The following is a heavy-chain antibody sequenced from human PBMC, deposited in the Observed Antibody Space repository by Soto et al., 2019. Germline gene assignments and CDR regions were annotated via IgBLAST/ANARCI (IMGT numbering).Heavy chain of an antibody. CDR1: GYPFSRYA. J-gene: IGHJ4*02. D-gene: IGHD2-15*01. V-gene: IGHV1-3*01. CDR2: INAGRGGT. Sequence: ASLKVSCKASGYPFSRYAIHWVRQSPGQKLEWMGCINAGRGGTVYSQKFQGRVTITRDTSANTAYMELNSLTSEDSAVYYFAREVAKLAKHFDYWGQATLVNVSA. CDR3: AREVAKLAKHFDY.